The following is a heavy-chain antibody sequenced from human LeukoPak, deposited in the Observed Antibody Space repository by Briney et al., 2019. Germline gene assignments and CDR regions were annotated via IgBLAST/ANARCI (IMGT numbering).Heavy chain of an antibody. Sequence: PGGSLRLSCAASGFTFSSYAMGWVRQAPGKGLEWVSSISSSGGTTYYADSVKGRFTISRDNSKNTPYLQMNSLRAEDTAVYYCAKGDQVGATGWFDSWGQGTLVTVSS. J-gene: IGHJ5*01. D-gene: IGHD1-26*01. CDR2: ISSSGGTT. CDR3: AKGDQVGATGWFDS. CDR1: GFTFSSYA. V-gene: IGHV3-23*01.